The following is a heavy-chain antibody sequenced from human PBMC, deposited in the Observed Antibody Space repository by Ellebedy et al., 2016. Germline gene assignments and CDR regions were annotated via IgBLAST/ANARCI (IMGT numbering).Heavy chain of an antibody. D-gene: IGHD3-10*01. V-gene: IGHV1-2*02. Sequence: ASVKVSCXASGYTFTGYYMHWVRQAPGQGLEWMGWINPNSGGTNYAQKFQGRVTMTRDTSISTAYMELSRLRSDDTAVYYCARQGNYGSGSYYNWGQGTLVTVSS. CDR2: INPNSGGT. CDR1: GYTFTGYY. CDR3: ARQGNYGSGSYYN. J-gene: IGHJ4*02.